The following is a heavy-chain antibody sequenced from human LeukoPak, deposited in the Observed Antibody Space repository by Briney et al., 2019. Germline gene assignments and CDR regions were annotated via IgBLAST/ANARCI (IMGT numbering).Heavy chain of an antibody. D-gene: IGHD6-13*01. CDR3: ARDRIAAAGLDVSYYGMDV. CDR1: GFTFSSYS. V-gene: IGHV3-48*01. Sequence: GGSLRLSCAASGFTFSSYSMNWVRQAPGKGLEWVSYISSSSSTIYYADSVKGRFTISRDNAKNSLYLQMNSLRVEDTAVYYCARDRIAAAGLDVSYYGMDVWGQGTTVTVSS. J-gene: IGHJ6*02. CDR2: ISSSSSTI.